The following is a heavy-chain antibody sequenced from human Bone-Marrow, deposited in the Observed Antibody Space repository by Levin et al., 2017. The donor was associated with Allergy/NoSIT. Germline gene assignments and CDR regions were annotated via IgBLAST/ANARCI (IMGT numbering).Heavy chain of an antibody. D-gene: IGHD4-17*01. Sequence: GGSLRLSCAASGLVFKSYGMCWVRQAPGKGLQSVAFISYDGSDKDYADSVKGRFTIARDNSKNTVDLLMNSLRAEDTAVYHCAKDQFDFGLHHSYYHGMDVWGQGTTVTVSS. V-gene: IGHV3-30*18. J-gene: IGHJ6*02. CDR2: ISYDGSDK. CDR1: GLVFKSYG. CDR3: AKDQFDFGLHHSYYHGMDV.